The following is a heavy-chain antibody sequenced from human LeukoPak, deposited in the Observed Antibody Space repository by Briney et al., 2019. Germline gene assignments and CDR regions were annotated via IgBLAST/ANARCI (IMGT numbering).Heavy chain of an antibody. CDR1: GFTFSSYS. CDR2: ISSSGSTI. D-gene: IGHD3-22*01. J-gene: IGHJ3*02. V-gene: IGHV3-48*03. CDR3: ARDKVVIRAFDI. Sequence: GGSLRLSCAASGFTFSSYSINWVRQAPGKGLEWVSYISSSGSTIYYADSVKGRFTISRDNAKNSLYLQMNSLRAEDTAVYYCARDKVVIRAFDIWGQGTMVTVSS.